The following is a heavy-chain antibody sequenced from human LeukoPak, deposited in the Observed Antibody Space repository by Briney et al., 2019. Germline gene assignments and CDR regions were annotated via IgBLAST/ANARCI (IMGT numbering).Heavy chain of an antibody. CDR2: MYTGGTT. J-gene: IGHJ5*01. D-gene: IGHD3-16*01. CDR3: AKDEATSGGGLAS. V-gene: IGHV3-53*01. Sequence: GGSLRLSCAVSGFTVSDTHMSWVRQAPGEGLEWVSAMYTGGTTYYADSVTGRFTVSSDTSRNTLFLHMNSLRAEDTAVYYCAKDEATSGGGLASWGQGTLVIVSS. CDR1: GFTVSDTH.